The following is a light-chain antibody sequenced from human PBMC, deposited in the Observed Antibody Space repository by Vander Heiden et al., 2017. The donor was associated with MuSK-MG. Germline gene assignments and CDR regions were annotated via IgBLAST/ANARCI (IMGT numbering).Light chain of an antibody. CDR1: SSNIGSNT. V-gene: IGLV1-44*01. J-gene: IGLJ3*02. CDR2: SNN. Sequence: QSVLTQPPSASGTPGQRVTVFCSGSSSNIGSNTVNGYHQLPGTDPKLLIYSNNQRPSGVPDRFSGSKSGTSASLAISGLQSEDEADYYCAAGDDSLVFGGGTKLTVL. CDR3: AAGDDSLV.